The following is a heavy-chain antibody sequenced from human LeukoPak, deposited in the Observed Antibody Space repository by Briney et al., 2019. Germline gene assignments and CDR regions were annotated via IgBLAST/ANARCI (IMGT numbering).Heavy chain of an antibody. Sequence: PGGSLRLSCAASGFTVSSTYMAWVRQAPGKGLEWVSFMYSEDNKYYADSVKGRFTISRDNSKNTLYLQMNSLRAEDTAVYYCARGRQLWNLRDWGQGTLVTVSS. CDR1: GFTVSSTY. V-gene: IGHV3-53*05. CDR2: MYSEDNK. J-gene: IGHJ4*02. D-gene: IGHD5-18*01. CDR3: ARGRQLWNLRD.